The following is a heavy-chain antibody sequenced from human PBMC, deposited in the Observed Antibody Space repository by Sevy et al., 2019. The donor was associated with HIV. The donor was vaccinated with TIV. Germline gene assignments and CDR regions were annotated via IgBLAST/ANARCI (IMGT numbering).Heavy chain of an antibody. CDR1: GESFSGYY. CDR2: IIHSGST. J-gene: IGHJ4*02. Sequence: SETLSLTCAVYGESFSGYYWSWIRQPPGKGLEWIGEIIHSGSTNYNPSLKSRVTISVDTSKNKFSLKLSSVTAADTAVYYCARGLSEFYYWGQGTLVTVSS. CDR3: ARGLSEFYY. V-gene: IGHV4-34*01.